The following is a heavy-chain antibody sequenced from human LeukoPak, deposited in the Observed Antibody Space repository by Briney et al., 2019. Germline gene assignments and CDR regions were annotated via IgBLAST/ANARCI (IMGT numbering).Heavy chain of an antibody. D-gene: IGHD2-8*01. J-gene: IGHJ4*02. V-gene: IGHV4-30-2*01. CDR3: ARGLKPYCTNGICYTGDY. Sequence: SQTLSLTCAVSGGSISSGGYSWSWIRQPPGKGLEWIGYIYHSGSTYYNPSLKSRVTISVDTSKNQFSLRLSSVTAADTAVYYCARGLKPYCTNGICYTGDYWGQGTLVTVSS. CDR2: IYHSGST. CDR1: GGSISSGGYS.